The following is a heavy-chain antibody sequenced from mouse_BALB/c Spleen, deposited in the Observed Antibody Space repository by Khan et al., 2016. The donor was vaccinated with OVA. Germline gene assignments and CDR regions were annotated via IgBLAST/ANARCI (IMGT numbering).Heavy chain of an antibody. CDR1: GYTFTTYT. Sequence: VKLQESGAELARPGASVKMSCKASGYTFTTYTIHWVKQRPGQGLEWIGYIIPSNDYTNYNQKFKDRATLTADKSSSTAYMQLSSLTSEDSAVYYCVREGAYYRSDGWFAYW. J-gene: IGHJ3*01. CDR3: VREGAYYRSDGWFAY. V-gene: IGHV1-4*01. D-gene: IGHD2-14*01. CDR2: IIPSNDYT.